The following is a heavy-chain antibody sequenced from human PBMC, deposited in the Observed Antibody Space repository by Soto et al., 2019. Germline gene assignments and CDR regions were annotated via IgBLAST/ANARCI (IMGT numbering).Heavy chain of an antibody. D-gene: IGHD3-16*02. CDR3: ARERSSSKRFDP. CDR1: GYTFTSYD. Sequence: QVQLVQSGAEVKKPGASVKVSCKASGYTFTSYDINWVRQATGQGLEWMGWMNPNSGNTGYAQKXXGXVTMTRHTSISTAYMELSSLRSEDTAVYYCARERSSSKRFDPWGQGTLVTVSS. V-gene: IGHV1-8*01. J-gene: IGHJ5*02. CDR2: MNPNSGNT.